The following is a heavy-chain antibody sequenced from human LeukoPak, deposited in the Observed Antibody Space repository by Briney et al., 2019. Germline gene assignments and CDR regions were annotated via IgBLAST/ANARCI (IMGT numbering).Heavy chain of an antibody. CDR1: GFTFSSYA. CDR2: ISGSGGST. V-gene: IGHV3-23*01. CDR3: AGAAYGGQYYSDY. J-gene: IGHJ4*02. Sequence: GGSLRLSCAASGFTFSSYAMSWVRQAPGGGLEWVSAISGSGGSTYYADSVKGRFTISRDNSKNTLLLQMNSLRAEDTAVYYCAGAAYGGQYYSDYWGQGTLVTVSS. D-gene: IGHD2-21*01.